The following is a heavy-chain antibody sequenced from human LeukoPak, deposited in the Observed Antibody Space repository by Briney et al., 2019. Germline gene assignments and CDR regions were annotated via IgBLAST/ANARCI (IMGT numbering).Heavy chain of an antibody. D-gene: IGHD6-19*01. Sequence: GGSLRLSCAASGCTFSKYWILWVRQAPGKGLESVSRINTDGTVTTYADSVKGRFTVSRDNADNTMFLQMNSVRDEDTAVYYCATKQWLAPPPDSWGQGTPVTVSS. CDR3: ATKQWLAPPPDS. V-gene: IGHV3-74*01. J-gene: IGHJ4*02. CDR2: INTDGTVT. CDR1: GCTFSKYW.